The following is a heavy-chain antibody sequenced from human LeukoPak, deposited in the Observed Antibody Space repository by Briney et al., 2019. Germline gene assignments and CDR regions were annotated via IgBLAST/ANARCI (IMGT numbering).Heavy chain of an antibody. CDR2: ISGNGGGT. D-gene: IGHD5-12*01. CDR1: GLTFSSYA. CDR3: TTGGYGGQFDY. V-gene: IGHV3-23*01. J-gene: IGHJ4*02. Sequence: GSLRLSCAASGLTFSSYAMSWVRQAPGKGLEWVSGISGNGGGTYYADSVKGRFTISRDNSKNTLYLQMNSLKTEDTAVYYCTTGGYGGQFDYWGQGTLVTVSS.